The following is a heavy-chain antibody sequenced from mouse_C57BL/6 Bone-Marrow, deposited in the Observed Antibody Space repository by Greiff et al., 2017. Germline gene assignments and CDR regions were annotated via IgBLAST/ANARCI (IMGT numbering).Heavy chain of an antibody. J-gene: IGHJ4*01. CDR3: ARSERYYAMDY. CDR1: GYTFTDYY. V-gene: IGHV1-19*01. Sequence: VQLQQSGPVLVKPGASVKMSCKASGYTFTDYYMNWVKQSPGKSLEWIGGINPYNGGTSYNQKFKGKATLTVDKSSSTAYMELNSLTSEDSAVYYCARSERYYAMDYWGQGTSVTVSS. CDR2: INPYNGGT.